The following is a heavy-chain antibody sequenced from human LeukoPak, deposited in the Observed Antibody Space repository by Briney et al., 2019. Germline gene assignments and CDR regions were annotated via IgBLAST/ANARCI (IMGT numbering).Heavy chain of an antibody. CDR2: INHSGST. CDR3: ARGPRGYSGYGLLRFDY. J-gene: IGHJ4*02. CDR1: GDSISSDY. V-gene: IGHV4-34*01. D-gene: IGHD5-12*01. Sequence: SETLSLTCAVSGDSISSDYWSWIRQPPGKGMEWVGEINHSGSTNYNPSLKSRVTISVDTSKNQFSLKLSSVTAADTAVYYCARGPRGYSGYGLLRFDYCGQGTLVSVSS.